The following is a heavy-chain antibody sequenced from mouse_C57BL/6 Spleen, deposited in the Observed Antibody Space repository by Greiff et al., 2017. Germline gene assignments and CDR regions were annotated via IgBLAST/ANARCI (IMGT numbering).Heavy chain of an antibody. J-gene: IGHJ1*03. D-gene: IGHD2-4*01. Sequence: EVHLVESGGGLVQPGGSLKLSCAASGFTFSDYGMAWVRQAPRKGPEWVAFISNLAYSIYYADTVTGRFTISRGNAKNTLYLEMSSLRSEDTAMYYCARRGNDYDGDWYFDVWGTGTTVTVSS. CDR3: ARRGNDYDGDWYFDV. CDR1: GFTFSDYG. CDR2: ISNLAYSI. V-gene: IGHV5-15*01.